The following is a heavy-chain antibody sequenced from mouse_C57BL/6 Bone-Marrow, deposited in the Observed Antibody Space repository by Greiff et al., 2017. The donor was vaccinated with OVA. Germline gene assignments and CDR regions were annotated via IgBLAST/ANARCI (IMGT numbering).Heavy chain of an antibody. J-gene: IGHJ2*01. D-gene: IGHD1-1*01. V-gene: IGHV1-22*01. CDR2: INPNNGGT. CDR3: ASFYGSRTDY. CDR1: GYTFTDYN. Sequence: VQLQQSGPELVKPGASVKMSCKASGYTFTDYNMHWVKQSHGKSLEWIGYINPNNGGTSYNQKFKGKATLTVNKSSSTAYMELRSLTSEDSAVYYCASFYGSRTDYWGQGTTLTVSS.